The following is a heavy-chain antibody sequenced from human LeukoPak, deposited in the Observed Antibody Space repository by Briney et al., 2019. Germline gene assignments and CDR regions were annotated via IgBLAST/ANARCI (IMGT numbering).Heavy chain of an antibody. Sequence: ASVKVSCKASGYTFTAYYIHWLRQAPGQGLEWMGWISAYNGNTNYAQKLQGRVTMTTDTSTSTAYMELRSLRSDDTAVYYCARGVVGAPGYYYYMDVWGKGTTVTVSS. CDR2: ISAYNGNT. J-gene: IGHJ6*03. CDR1: GYTFTAYY. V-gene: IGHV1-18*01. D-gene: IGHD1-26*01. CDR3: ARGVVGAPGYYYYMDV.